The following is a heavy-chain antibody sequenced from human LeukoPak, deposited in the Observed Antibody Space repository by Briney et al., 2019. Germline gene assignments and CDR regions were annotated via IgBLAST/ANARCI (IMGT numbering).Heavy chain of an antibody. CDR1: GFTFSNYW. J-gene: IGHJ4*02. CDR3: ARFRAGTARFDY. Sequence: PGGSLRLSCAASGFTFSNYWMSWVRQDPGKGLEWVAKIKQDGSERYYGDSVKGRFTISRDNAKSSLHLQMHSLRAEDTAVYYCARFRAGTARFDYWGQGTLVTVSS. D-gene: IGHD6-19*01. V-gene: IGHV3-7*01. CDR2: IKQDGSER.